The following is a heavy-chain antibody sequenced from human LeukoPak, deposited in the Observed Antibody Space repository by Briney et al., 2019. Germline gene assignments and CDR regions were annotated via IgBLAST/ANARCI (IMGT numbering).Heavy chain of an antibody. V-gene: IGHV3-43*01. CDR2: ISWDGGST. J-gene: IGHJ4*02. Sequence: PGGSLRLSCAASGFTFDDYTMHWVRQAPGKGLEWVSLISWDGGSTYYADSVKGRFTISRDNAKNSLHLQMSSLRVEDTAVYYCARERFVWCDTDCYYLDKWGPGTLVTVAS. CDR3: ARERFVWCDTDCYYLDK. D-gene: IGHD2-21*02. CDR1: GFTFDDYT.